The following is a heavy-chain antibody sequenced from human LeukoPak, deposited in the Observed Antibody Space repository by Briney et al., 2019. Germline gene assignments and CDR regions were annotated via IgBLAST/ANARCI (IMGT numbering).Heavy chain of an antibody. CDR2: ISGSGDST. D-gene: IGHD2-15*01. Sequence: GGSLRLSCAASGFIFSSYAMNWVRQGPGKGLEWVSSISGSGDSTYSADSVKGRFTISRDNSKNTLYLQMNSLRAEDTAVYYCAKDQGSLPTLNWFDPWGQGTLVTVSS. CDR1: GFIFSSYA. V-gene: IGHV3-23*01. J-gene: IGHJ5*02. CDR3: AKDQGSLPTLNWFDP.